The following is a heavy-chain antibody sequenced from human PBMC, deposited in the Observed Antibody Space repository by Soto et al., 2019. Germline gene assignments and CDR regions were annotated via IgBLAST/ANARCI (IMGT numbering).Heavy chain of an antibody. CDR1: GYTFTNHW. CDR2: IFPRDSVT. V-gene: IGHV5-51*01. CDR3: ARVASLLHPIDF. J-gene: IGHJ5*01. Sequence: PWESLKISCQASGYTFTNHWIGWVRQMPGGGLEGVSHIFPRDSVTRYSPPFEDKVTISADSHIATAYLQWRSLYASATAIYICARVASLLHPIDFWGQGTTVTVSS.